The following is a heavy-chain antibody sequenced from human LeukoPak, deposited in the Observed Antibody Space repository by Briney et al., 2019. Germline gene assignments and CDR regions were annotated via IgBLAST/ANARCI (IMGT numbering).Heavy chain of an antibody. J-gene: IGHJ4*02. CDR2: ISSSGSTI. Sequence: GGSLRPSCAAAGFTFSSYEMNWVRQAPGKGLEWVSYISSSGSTIYYADSMKGRFTISRDNAKNSLYLQMNSLRAEDTAVYYCARDSSGYYLSYFDYWGQGTLVTVSS. CDR3: ARDSSGYYLSYFDY. V-gene: IGHV3-48*03. D-gene: IGHD3-22*01. CDR1: GFTFSSYE.